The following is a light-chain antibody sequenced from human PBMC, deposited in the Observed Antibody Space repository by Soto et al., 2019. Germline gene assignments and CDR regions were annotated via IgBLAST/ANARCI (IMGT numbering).Light chain of an antibody. CDR2: GAS. J-gene: IGKJ1*01. CDR3: QQYNNWPLT. V-gene: IGKV3-15*01. CDR1: QSVSNN. Sequence: EIVMTQSPATLSVSPGERATLCCRASQSVSNNLAWYQQKPGQAPRLLIFGASTRATGIPARFSGSGAGTEFTLTISSLQSEDFAVYYCQQYNNWPLTFGQGTKVEIQ.